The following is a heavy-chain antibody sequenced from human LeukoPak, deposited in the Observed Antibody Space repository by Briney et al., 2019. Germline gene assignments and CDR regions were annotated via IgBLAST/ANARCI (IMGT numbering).Heavy chain of an antibody. J-gene: IGHJ5*02. CDR2: ISSSSSYI. V-gene: IGHV3-21*01. CDR3: AREVVPAAIAGWFDP. Sequence: GGSLRLSCAASGFTFSSYSMNWVRQAPGKGLEWVSSISSSSSYIYYADSVKGRFTISRDNAKNSLYLQMNSLRAEDTVVYYCAREVVPAAIAGWFDPWGQGTLVTVSS. D-gene: IGHD2-2*01. CDR1: GFTFSSYS.